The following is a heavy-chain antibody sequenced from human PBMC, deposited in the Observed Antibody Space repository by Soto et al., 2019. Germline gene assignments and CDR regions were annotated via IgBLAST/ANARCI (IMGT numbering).Heavy chain of an antibody. CDR1: GFTFSSYA. CDR3: AKDSTVTEYFQH. CDR2: ISGSGGST. D-gene: IGHD4-17*01. Sequence: EVQLLESGGGLVQPGGSLRLSCAASGFTFSSYAMSWVRQAPGKGLEWVSAISGSGGSTYYADSVKGRFTISRDNSKNTLYRQMNSLRAEDTAVYYCAKDSTVTEYFQHWGQGTLVTVSS. V-gene: IGHV3-23*01. J-gene: IGHJ1*01.